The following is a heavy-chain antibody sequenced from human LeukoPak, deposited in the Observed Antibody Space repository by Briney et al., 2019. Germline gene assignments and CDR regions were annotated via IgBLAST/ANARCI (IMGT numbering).Heavy chain of an antibody. CDR1: GFTFGGYD. D-gene: IGHD6-6*01. CDR3: ARGSSNVAARNNWFDP. Sequence: GGSLRLSCAASGFTFGGYDMNWVRQAPGKGLEWVSSISGSSSYIYYADSMKGRFTISRDNGKNSLYLQMNSLRAEDTAVYFCARGSSNVAARNNWFDPWGQGALVTVSS. CDR2: ISGSSSYI. V-gene: IGHV3-21*01. J-gene: IGHJ5*02.